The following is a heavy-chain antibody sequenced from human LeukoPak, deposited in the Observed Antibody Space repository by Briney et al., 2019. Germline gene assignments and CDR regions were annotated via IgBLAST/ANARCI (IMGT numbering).Heavy chain of an antibody. D-gene: IGHD6-13*01. V-gene: IGHV1-69*05. CDR1: GGTFSSYA. CDR3: ARDLSKYSSSWYGSSAPYYFDY. CDR2: IIPIFGTA. Sequence: GASVKVSCKASGGTFSSYAISWVRQAPGQGLEWMGGIIPIFGTANYAQKFQGRVTITTDESTSTAYMELSSLRSEDTAVYYCARDLSKYSSSWYGSSAPYYFDYWGQGTLVTVSS. J-gene: IGHJ4*02.